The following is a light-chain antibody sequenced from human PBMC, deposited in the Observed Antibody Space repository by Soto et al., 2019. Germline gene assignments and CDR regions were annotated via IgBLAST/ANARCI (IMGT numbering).Light chain of an antibody. J-gene: IGKJ2*01. CDR2: AAS. Sequence: DIHLTQSPSSLSASLGDTVTLTCRASQAISNYLHWYQHRPRTAPRLLIYAASTLQEGVLSRFSGGGSGTNFTLPIISFQSDDFASYYCQLSFGMAPYSFGPGTKLEI. CDR1: QAISNY. V-gene: IGKV1-39*01. CDR3: QLSFGMAPYS.